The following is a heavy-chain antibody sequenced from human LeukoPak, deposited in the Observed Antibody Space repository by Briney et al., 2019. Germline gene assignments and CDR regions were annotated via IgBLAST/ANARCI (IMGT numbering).Heavy chain of an antibody. V-gene: IGHV4-39*02. Sequence: SQTLSLTCTVSGDSISRGTYYWAWIRQPPGKGLEWIGSVYYGRSPYFNPSLESRATISVDTSKNHFSLKMSSVTAADTAVYYCARSSGTGTFSYWGQGTLVTVSS. CDR3: ARSSGTGTFSY. CDR1: GDSISRGTYY. CDR2: VYYGRSP. D-gene: IGHD6-25*01. J-gene: IGHJ4*02.